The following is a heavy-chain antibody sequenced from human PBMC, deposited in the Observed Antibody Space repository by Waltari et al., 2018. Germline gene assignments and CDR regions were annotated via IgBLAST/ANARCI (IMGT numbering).Heavy chain of an antibody. CDR3: ATGIITIFGVVTNY. CDR1: GYTLNEFS. J-gene: IGHJ4*02. D-gene: IGHD3-3*01. CDR2: CDPEDGEI. V-gene: IGHV1-24*01. Sequence: QVQPIQSGAEVKKHGASVKVSCKVSGYTLNEFSMHWVRQAPGKGLEWMGGCDPEDGEIIYAQKFQGRVTMTEDTSTDTAYMELSSLRSEDTAVYYCATGIITIFGVVTNYWGQGTLVTVSS.